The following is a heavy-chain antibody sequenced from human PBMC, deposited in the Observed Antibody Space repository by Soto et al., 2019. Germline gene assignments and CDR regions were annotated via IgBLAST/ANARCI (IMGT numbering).Heavy chain of an antibody. D-gene: IGHD3-10*01. CDR1: GGSISSYY. V-gene: IGHV4-59*01. CDR3: ARTDYYGSGSLYYFDY. J-gene: IGHJ4*02. CDR2: IYYSGST. Sequence: SETLSLTCTVSGGSISSYYWSWIRQPPGKGLEWIGYIYYSGSTNYNTSLKSRVTISVDTSKNQYSLKLSSVTAADTAVYYCARTDYYGSGSLYYFDYWGQGTLVTVSS.